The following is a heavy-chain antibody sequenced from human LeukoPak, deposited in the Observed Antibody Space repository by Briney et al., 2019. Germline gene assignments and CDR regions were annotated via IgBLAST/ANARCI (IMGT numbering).Heavy chain of an antibody. CDR2: ISWNSGSI. D-gene: IGHD5-18*01. J-gene: IGHJ4*02. CDR3: ARTPRGYSYGYYFDY. CDR1: GFTFDDYA. Sequence: SGGSLRLSCAASGFTFDDYAMHWVRQAPGKGLEWVSGISWNSGSIGYADSVKGRFTISRDNAKNSLYLQMNSLRAEGTALYYCARTPRGYSYGYYFDYWGQGTLVTVSS. V-gene: IGHV3-9*01.